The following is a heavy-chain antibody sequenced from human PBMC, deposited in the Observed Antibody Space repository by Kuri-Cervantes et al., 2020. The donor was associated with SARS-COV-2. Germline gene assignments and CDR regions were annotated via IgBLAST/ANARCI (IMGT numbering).Heavy chain of an antibody. Sequence: GSLRLSCAVSGYSISSGHYWGWIRQPPGKGLEWIGSIYHSGSTYYNPSLKSRVTISVDTSKNQFSLKLSSVTAADTAVYYCARGGAGYCSSTSCYLAFDIWGQGTMVTVSS. D-gene: IGHD2-2*01. CDR3: ARGGAGYCSSTSCYLAFDI. CDR1: GYSISSGHY. V-gene: IGHV4-38-2*01. CDR2: IYHSGST. J-gene: IGHJ3*02.